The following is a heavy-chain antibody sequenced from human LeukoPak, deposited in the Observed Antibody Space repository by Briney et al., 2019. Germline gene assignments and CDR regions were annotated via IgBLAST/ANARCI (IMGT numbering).Heavy chain of an antibody. J-gene: IGHJ4*02. D-gene: IGHD5-18*01. CDR3: AGTLRGYSHGVAGGYFDY. V-gene: IGHV4-59*01. CDR2: IYYSGST. CDR1: GGSISSYY. Sequence: SEALSLTCTVSGGSISSYYWSWIRQPPGKGLEWIGYIYYSGSTNYNPPLKSRVTISVDTSKNQFSLKLSSVTAADTAVYYCAGTLRGYSHGVAGGYFDYWGQGTLVTVSS.